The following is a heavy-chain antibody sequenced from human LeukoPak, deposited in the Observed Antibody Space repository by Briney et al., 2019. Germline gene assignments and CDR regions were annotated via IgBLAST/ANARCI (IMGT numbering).Heavy chain of an antibody. Sequence: GRSLRLSCAASGFTFSSYGMHWVRQAPGKGPEWVAIIWYDGSNKYYADSVKGRFTISRDNSKNTLYLQMNSLRAEDTAVYYCAKGDDSGSYYPLDYWGQGTLVTVSS. CDR1: GFTFSSYG. D-gene: IGHD1-26*01. J-gene: IGHJ4*02. V-gene: IGHV3-33*06. CDR3: AKGDDSGSYYPLDY. CDR2: IWYDGSNK.